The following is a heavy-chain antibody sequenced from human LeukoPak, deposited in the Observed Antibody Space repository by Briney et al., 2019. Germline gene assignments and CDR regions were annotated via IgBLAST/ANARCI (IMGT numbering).Heavy chain of an antibody. J-gene: IGHJ3*02. D-gene: IGHD2-21*02. CDR3: AKADLTTADRDAFDI. V-gene: IGHV3-23*01. CDR2: ITGSGATT. CDR1: GFTFSSYD. Sequence: QPGGSLGLSCAASGFTFSSYDMNWVRQAPGKGLEWVSAITGSGATTYYADSVKGRFTISRDNSKNTLYLQMNSLRVEDTAVYYCAKADLTTADRDAFDIWGQGTVVTVSS.